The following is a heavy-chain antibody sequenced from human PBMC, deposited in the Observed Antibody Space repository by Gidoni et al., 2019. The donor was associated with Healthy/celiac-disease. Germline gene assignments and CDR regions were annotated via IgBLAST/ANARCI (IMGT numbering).Heavy chain of an antibody. Sequence: QVQLVESGGGVVEPGRSLRLSCAASGFTFSSYVLHWVRQAPGKGLAWVAVISYDGSNKYYADSVKDRFTISRDNSKNTLYLQMNSLRAEDTAVYYCARGLYGDYSPPSPGFDYWGQGTLVTVSS. D-gene: IGHD4-17*01. CDR3: ARGLYGDYSPPSPGFDY. CDR2: ISYDGSNK. V-gene: IGHV3-30-3*01. J-gene: IGHJ4*02. CDR1: GFTFSSYV.